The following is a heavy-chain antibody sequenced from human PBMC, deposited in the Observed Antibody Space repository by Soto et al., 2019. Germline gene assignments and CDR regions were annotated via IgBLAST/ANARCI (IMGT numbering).Heavy chain of an antibody. D-gene: IGHD3-22*01. CDR3: ARDVNSSGYYLYYYYYGMDV. J-gene: IGHJ6*02. V-gene: IGHV3-30-3*01. CDR1: GFTFSSYA. Sequence: SLRLSCAASGFTFSSYAMHWVRQAPGKGLEWVAVISYDGSNKYYADSVKGRFTISRDNSKNTLYLQMNSLRAEDTAVYYCARDVNSSGYYLYYYYYGMDVWGQGTTVTVSS. CDR2: ISYDGSNK.